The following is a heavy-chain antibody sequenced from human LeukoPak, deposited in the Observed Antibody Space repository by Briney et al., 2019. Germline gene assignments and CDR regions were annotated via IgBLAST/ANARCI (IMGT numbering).Heavy chain of an antibody. D-gene: IGHD3-9*01. CDR1: EFTFSTHG. CDR2: ISYDGSNK. CDR3: ARVILRYFDWLYPFDY. J-gene: IGHJ4*02. V-gene: IGHV3-30*19. Sequence: GGSLRLSCAASEFTFSTHGMHWVRQAPGKGLEWVAVISYDGSNKYYADSVKGRFTISRDNSKNTLYLQMNSLRAEDTAVYYCARVILRYFDWLYPFDYWGQGTLVTVSS.